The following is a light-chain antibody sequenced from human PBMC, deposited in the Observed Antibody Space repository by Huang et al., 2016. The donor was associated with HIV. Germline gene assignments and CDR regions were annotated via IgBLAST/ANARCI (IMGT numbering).Light chain of an antibody. CDR1: QSISNY. V-gene: IGKV1-39*01. Sequence: DIQMTQSPSSLSASVGDRVTITCRASQSISNYLNWYQQKPGKAPKLLIYAASTLQRGVPSRCSGSGSGTHFTLTISSRQPEDSATHYCQQSPATFGQGTRLEIK. J-gene: IGKJ2*01. CDR3: QQSPAT. CDR2: AAS.